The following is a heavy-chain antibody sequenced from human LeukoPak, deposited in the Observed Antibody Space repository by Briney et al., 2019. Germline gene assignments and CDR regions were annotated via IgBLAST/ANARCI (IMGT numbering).Heavy chain of an antibody. CDR1: GGSISSGGYY. D-gene: IGHD6-13*01. CDR3: AREGAAGNWFDP. V-gene: IGHV4-30-2*01. CDR2: IYHSGST. J-gene: IGHJ5*02. Sequence: SQTLSLTCTVSGGSISSGGYYWSWIRQPPGKGLEWIGYIYHSGSTYYNPSLKSRVTISVDRSKNQFSLKLSSVTAADTAVYYCAREGAAGNWFDPWGQGTLVTVSS.